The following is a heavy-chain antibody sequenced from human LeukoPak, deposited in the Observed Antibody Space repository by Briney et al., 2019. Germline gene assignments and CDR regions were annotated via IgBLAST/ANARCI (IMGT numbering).Heavy chain of an antibody. CDR2: ISSGGRTI. Sequence: EGSLRLSCAASGFTFNNYEMNWVRQAPGKGLEWVSSISSGGRTIYYADSVKGRFTISRDNAKNSLYLQMNSLRAEDTAFYYCARSGYSSSWYMFWGQGSLVTVSS. J-gene: IGHJ4*02. D-gene: IGHD6-13*01. CDR3: ARSGYSSSWYMF. CDR1: GFTFNNYE. V-gene: IGHV3-48*03.